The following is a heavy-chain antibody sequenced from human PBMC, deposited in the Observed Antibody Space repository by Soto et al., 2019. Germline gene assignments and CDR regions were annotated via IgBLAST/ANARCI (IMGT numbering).Heavy chain of an antibody. V-gene: IGHV3-23*01. J-gene: IGHJ6*02. CDR3: AKVRGVVGSGIWYGMDV. CDR2: ISGSGGST. CDR1: GFTFSSYD. D-gene: IGHD3-10*01. Sequence: GGSLRLSCAASGFTFSSYDMSWVRQAPGKGPEWVSAISGSGGSTYYADSVKGRFTISRDNSKNTLYLQMNSLRAEDTAVYYCAKVRGVVGSGIWYGMDVWGQGTTVTVSS.